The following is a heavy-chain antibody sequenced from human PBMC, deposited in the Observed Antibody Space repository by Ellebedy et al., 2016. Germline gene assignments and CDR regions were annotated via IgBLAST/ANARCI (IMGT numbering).Heavy chain of an antibody. D-gene: IGHD6-13*01. CDR3: AKDLEQQLVFLFDY. CDR2: ISSSSSYI. J-gene: IGHJ4*02. V-gene: IGHV3-21*01. Sequence: GESLKISXAASGFTFSNAWMSWVRQAPGKGLEWVSSISSSSSYIYYADSVKGRFTISRDNAKNSLYLQMNSLRAEDTAVYYCAKDLEQQLVFLFDYWGQGTLVTVSS. CDR1: GFTFSNAW.